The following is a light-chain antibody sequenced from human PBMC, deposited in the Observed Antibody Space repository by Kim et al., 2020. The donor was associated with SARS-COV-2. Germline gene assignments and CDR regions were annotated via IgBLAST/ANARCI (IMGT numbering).Light chain of an antibody. Sequence: DIQMTQSPSSLSASVGDRITISCRASQTISTYLNWYQQKPGKAPKLLIYSASNLQSGVPSRFSGSGSGTDFTLTISSLQPEDFATYYCQRSYITLSFGPGTKVDIK. J-gene: IGKJ3*01. V-gene: IGKV1-39*01. CDR3: QRSYITLS. CDR2: SAS. CDR1: QTISTY.